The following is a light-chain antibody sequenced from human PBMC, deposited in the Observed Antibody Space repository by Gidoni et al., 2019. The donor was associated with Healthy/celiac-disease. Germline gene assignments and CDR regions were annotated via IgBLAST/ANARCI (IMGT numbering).Light chain of an antibody. CDR2: DAS. CDR3: QQRSNWPPLCS. Sequence: EIVLPHSPATLSLSPGESATLSCRASQSVSSYLAWYQQKPGQAPRLLIYDASNRATGIPARFSGSGSGTDFTLTISSLEPEDFAVYYCQQRSNWPPLCSFXQXTKLEIK. V-gene: IGKV3-11*01. J-gene: IGKJ2*04. CDR1: QSVSSY.